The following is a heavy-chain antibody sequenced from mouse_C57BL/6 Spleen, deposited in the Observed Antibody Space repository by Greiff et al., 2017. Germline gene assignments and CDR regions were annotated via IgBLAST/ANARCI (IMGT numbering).Heavy chain of an antibody. J-gene: IGHJ4*01. D-gene: IGHD2-2*01. CDR2: FDPNSGGT. CDR3: AREDGYDEGAMDY. Sequence: VQLQQPGAELVKPGASVKLSCKASGYTFTSYWMHWVKQRPGRGLEWIGRFDPNSGGTKYNEKFKSKATLTVDKPSSTAYMQLSSLTSEDSAVYYCAREDGYDEGAMDYWGQGTSVTVSS. CDR1: GYTFTSYW. V-gene: IGHV1-72*01.